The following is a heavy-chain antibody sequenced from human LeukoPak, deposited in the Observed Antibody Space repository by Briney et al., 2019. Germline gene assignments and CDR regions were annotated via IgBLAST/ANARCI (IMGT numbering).Heavy chain of an antibody. J-gene: IGHJ6*02. V-gene: IGHV4-39*07. D-gene: IGHD6-13*01. CDR1: GGSISSSSYY. CDR3: GRIFPPGIAAAGVYYYGMDV. CDR2: IYYSGST. Sequence: SETLSLTCTVSGGSISSSSYYWGWIRQPPGKGLEWIGSIYYSGSTYYNPSLKSRVTISVDTSKNQFSLKLSSVTAADTAVYYCGRIFPPGIAAAGVYYYGMDVWGQGTTVTVSS.